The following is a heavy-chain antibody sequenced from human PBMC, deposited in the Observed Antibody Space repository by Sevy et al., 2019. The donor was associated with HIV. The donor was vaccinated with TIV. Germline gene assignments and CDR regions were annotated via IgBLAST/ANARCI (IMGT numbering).Heavy chain of an antibody. CDR3: ATDVLYPFDP. V-gene: IGHV3-7*01. D-gene: IGHD3-10*01. CDR2: IKHDGSDK. CDR1: GFTFNTYW. Sequence: GGSLRLSCVASGFTFNTYWMSWVRQAPGKGLEWVANIKHDGSDKYYVDSVKGRFTISRDNAKNSLYLQMNGLRAEDTAVYYCATDVLYPFDPWGQGTLVTVSS. J-gene: IGHJ5*02.